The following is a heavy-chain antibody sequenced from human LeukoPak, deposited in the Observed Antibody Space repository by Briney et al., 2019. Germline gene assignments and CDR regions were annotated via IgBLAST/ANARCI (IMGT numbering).Heavy chain of an antibody. V-gene: IGHV3-9*01. CDR2: ISWNSGSI. D-gene: IGHD5-12*01. J-gene: IGHJ4*02. CDR3: VRGGYRGFDYEY. Sequence: PTGRSLRLSCAASGFTFDDYAMHWVRQAPGKGLEWVSGISWNSGSIGYADSVKGRFTISRDNAKSSLCLQMNSLRAEDTAVYYCVRGGYRGFDYEYWGQGTLVTVSS. CDR1: GFTFDDYA.